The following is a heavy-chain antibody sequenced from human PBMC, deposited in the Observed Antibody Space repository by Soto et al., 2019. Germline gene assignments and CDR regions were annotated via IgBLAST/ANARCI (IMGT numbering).Heavy chain of an antibody. J-gene: IGHJ6*02. CDR2: MNPNSGNT. CDR1: GYTFTSYH. CDR3: ASFVPAATYYYYYSMDV. Sequence: ASVKVSCKASGYTFTSYHINWVRQATGQGLEWMGRMNPNSGNTGYAQKFQGRVTMTRNTSISTAYMELSSLRSEDTAVYYCASFVPAATYYYYYSMDVWGQGTTVTVSS. D-gene: IGHD2-2*01. V-gene: IGHV1-8*01.